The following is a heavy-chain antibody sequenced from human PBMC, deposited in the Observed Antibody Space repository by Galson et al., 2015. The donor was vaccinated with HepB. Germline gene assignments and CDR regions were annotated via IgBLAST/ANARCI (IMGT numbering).Heavy chain of an antibody. Sequence: SLRLSCAASGFTFGDYAMSWFRQAPGKGLEWVGFIRSKAYGGTTEYAASVKGRLTISRDDSKSIAYLQMNSLKTEDTAVYYCTRGSIVVVPAAIWGTVTTYLYFDYWGQGTLVTVSS. D-gene: IGHD2-2*02. V-gene: IGHV3-49*03. J-gene: IGHJ4*02. CDR3: TRGSIVVVPAAIWGTVTTYLYFDY. CDR1: GFTFGDYA. CDR2: IRSKAYGGTT.